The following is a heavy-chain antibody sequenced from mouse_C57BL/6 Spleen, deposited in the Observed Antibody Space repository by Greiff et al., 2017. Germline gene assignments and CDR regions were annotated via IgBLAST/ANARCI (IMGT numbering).Heavy chain of an antibody. D-gene: IGHD4-1*01. V-gene: IGHV14-4*01. CDR1: GFNIKDDY. Sequence: EVQLQQSGAELVRPGASVKLSCTASGFNIKDDYMHWVKQRPEQGLEWIGWIDPENGDTEYASKFQGKATITADTSSNTAYLQLSSLTSEDTAVYYCTTWTGMRAWFAYWGQGTLVTVSA. CDR2: IDPENGDT. J-gene: IGHJ3*01. CDR3: TTWTGMRAWFAY.